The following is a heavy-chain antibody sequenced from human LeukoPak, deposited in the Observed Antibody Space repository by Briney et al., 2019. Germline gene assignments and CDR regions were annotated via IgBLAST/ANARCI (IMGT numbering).Heavy chain of an antibody. D-gene: IGHD4-17*01. CDR2: IYSGGST. Sequence: GGSLRLSCAASGFTVSSNYTSWVRQAPGKGLEWVSVIYSGGSTYYADSVKGRFTISRDNSKNTLYLQMNSLRAEDTAVYYCASTFYGDSPPYWGQGTLVTVSS. V-gene: IGHV3-66*01. CDR3: ASTFYGDSPPY. J-gene: IGHJ4*02. CDR1: GFTVSSNY.